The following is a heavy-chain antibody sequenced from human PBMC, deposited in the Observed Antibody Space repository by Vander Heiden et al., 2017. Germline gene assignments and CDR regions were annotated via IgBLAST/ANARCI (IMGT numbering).Heavy chain of an antibody. CDR3: ARAGHCSVDSCYSYYYYGMDV. V-gene: IGHV1-46*01. Sequence: QVQLVQSGAEEKKTGASVKVSCQAYGYTFTSYSMHWVRQAPGKGLEWMGIINPSGGSTSYAQKFQGRVTMTRDTSTSTVYMELSSLRSEDTAVYYCARAGHCSVDSCYSYYYYGMDVWGQGTTVTVSS. CDR2: INPSGGST. J-gene: IGHJ6*02. CDR1: GYTFTSYS. D-gene: IGHD2-15*01.